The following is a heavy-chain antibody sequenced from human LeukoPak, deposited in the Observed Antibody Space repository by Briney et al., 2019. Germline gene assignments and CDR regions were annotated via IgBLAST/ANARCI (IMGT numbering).Heavy chain of an antibody. CDR2: IKQDGSEK. D-gene: IGHD2-15*01. CDR1: GFTFSTYW. CDR3: ERCYSDSGNCILDY. V-gene: IGHV3-7*03. Sequence: GGSLRLSCAASGFTFSTYWMSWVRQAPGKGLEWVAIIKQDGSEKYYVDSVKGRFTISRDNAKNSLYLQMNNLRGEDTAILLCERCYSDSGNCILDYWGQGALVTVSS. J-gene: IGHJ4*02.